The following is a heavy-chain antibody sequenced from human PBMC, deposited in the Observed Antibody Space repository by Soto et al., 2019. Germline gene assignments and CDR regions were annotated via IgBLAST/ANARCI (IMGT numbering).Heavy chain of an antibody. D-gene: IGHD1-26*01. CDR3: TRDPVAGISGLDY. CDR2: ISVSDAFI. J-gene: IGHJ4*02. V-gene: IGHV3-23*01. CDR1: GFNVGAFA. Sequence: EVQLLESGGDLVQPGGSLRLSCAASGFNVGAFAVNWVRQAPGKGLEWVSGISVSDAFIYYADSVRGRFSISRDASDNILYLQKNCLRVHDTALYFCTRDPVAGISGLDYWGPGTLVTVSS.